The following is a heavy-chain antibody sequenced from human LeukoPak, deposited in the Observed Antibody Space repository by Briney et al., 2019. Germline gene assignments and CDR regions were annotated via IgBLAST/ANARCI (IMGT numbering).Heavy chain of an antibody. Sequence: ASGTVSCKAYGYRFRDHYIHWVRQAPGQGLEYLGWINPNSGGTNYAQKFQGRVTFTRDTSIDTAYIHLDSLTSDDTAVYFCARGYFGDYVLDNWGQGTLVTVSS. J-gene: IGHJ4*02. CDR3: ARGYFGDYVLDN. D-gene: IGHD4-17*01. CDR1: GYRFRDHY. V-gene: IGHV1-2*02. CDR2: INPNSGGT.